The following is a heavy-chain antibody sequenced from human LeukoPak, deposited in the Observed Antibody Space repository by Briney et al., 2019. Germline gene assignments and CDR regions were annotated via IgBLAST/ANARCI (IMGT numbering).Heavy chain of an antibody. CDR3: ASSTSLDAFDI. CDR2: IYYSGST. D-gene: IGHD3-10*01. Sequence: PSETLSLTCTVSGGSISSYYWSWIRQPPGKGLEWIGYIYYSGSTYYNPSLKSRVTISVDTSKNQFSLKLSSVTAADTAVYYCASSTSLDAFDIWGQGTMVTVSS. V-gene: IGHV4-59*06. CDR1: GGSISSYY. J-gene: IGHJ3*02.